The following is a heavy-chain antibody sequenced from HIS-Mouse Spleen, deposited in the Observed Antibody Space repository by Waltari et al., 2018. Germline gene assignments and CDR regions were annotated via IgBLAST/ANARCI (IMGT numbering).Heavy chain of an antibody. Sequence: QLQLQESGSGLVKPSETLSLTCTVPGGSISRSSYYWGWIRQPPGKGLEWIGSIYYSGSTYYNPSLKSRVTISVDTSKNQFSLKLSSVTAADTAVYYCAREIPYSSSWYDWYFDLWGRGTLVTVSS. CDR1: GGSISRSSYY. D-gene: IGHD6-13*01. V-gene: IGHV4-39*07. CDR2: IYYSGST. J-gene: IGHJ2*01. CDR3: AREIPYSSSWYDWYFDL.